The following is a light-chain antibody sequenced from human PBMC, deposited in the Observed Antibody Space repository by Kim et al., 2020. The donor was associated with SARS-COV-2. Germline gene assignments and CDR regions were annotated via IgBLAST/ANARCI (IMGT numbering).Light chain of an antibody. CDR2: EVT. CDR1: SYDIGYYNY. Sequence: QSALTQPPSASGSPGQSVTISCTGTSYDIGYYNYVSWYQQHPGKAPQLLIYEVTKRPSGVSDRFSGSKAGNTASLTVAGLQAEDEADYYCSSYAGNNNLLFGGGTQLTVL. V-gene: IGLV2-8*01. J-gene: IGLJ2*01. CDR3: SSYAGNNNLL.